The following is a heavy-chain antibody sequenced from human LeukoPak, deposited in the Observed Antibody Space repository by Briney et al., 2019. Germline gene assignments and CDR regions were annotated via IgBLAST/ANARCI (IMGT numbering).Heavy chain of an antibody. CDR1: GFTVSSNY. V-gene: IGHV3-66*01. D-gene: IGHD6-13*01. Sequence: GGSLRLSCAASGFTVSSNYMSWVRQAPGKGLEWVSVIYSGGTTFYADSVKDRFTISRDNSKNTLYLQMNSLRVEDTAVHYCARGKDSSYYYGMDVWGQGTTVTVSS. CDR3: ARGKDSSYYYGMDV. CDR2: IYSGGTT. J-gene: IGHJ6*02.